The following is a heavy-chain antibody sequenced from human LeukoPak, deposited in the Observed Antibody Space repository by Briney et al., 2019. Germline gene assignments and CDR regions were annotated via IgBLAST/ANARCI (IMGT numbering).Heavy chain of an antibody. D-gene: IGHD2-15*01. CDR3: SGSTYIGLDF. J-gene: IGHJ4*02. Sequence: SETLSLTCVVYGGSFSDYYWSWIRQPPGKGLEWIGEINHRGSTNYNPSLTSRVTISVDTSKKQFSLRLTSATAADTAVYYCSGSTYIGLDFWGQGNLVTVSS. CDR1: GGSFSDYY. CDR2: INHRGST. V-gene: IGHV4-34*01.